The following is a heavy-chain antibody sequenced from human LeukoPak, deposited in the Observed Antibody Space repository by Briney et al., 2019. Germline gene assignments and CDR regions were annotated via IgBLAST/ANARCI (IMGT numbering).Heavy chain of an antibody. CDR3: ARDRPDSSGWYGGFDY. CDR1: GYTFTSYY. Sequence: ASVKVSCKASGYTFTSYYMHWLRQAPGQGLEWMGIINPSGGSTIYAQKFQGRVTMTRDTSTSTVYMELSSLRSEDTAVYYCARDRPDSSGWYGGFDYWGQGTLVTVSS. J-gene: IGHJ4*02. CDR2: INPSGGST. D-gene: IGHD6-19*01. V-gene: IGHV1-46*01.